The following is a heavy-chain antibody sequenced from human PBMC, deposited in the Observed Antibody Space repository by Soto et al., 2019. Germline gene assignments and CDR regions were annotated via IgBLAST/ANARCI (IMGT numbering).Heavy chain of an antibody. V-gene: IGHV4-34*01. CDR1: GGSFSGYY. J-gene: IGHJ4*02. CDR3: ARGRTLCNGGLCYEALDY. CDR2: VNHSGST. D-gene: IGHD2-15*01. Sequence: SETLSLTCAVYGGSFSGYYWTYIRQPPGKGLEWIGEVNHSGSTSYNPSLKSRVTMSADTSKNQFSLRLRSVTAADTAVYYCARGRTLCNGGLCYEALDYWGRGTLVTVSS.